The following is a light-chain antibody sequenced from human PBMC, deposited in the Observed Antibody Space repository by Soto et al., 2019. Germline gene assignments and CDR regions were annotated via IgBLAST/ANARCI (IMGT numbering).Light chain of an antibody. Sequence: SYELTQPPSVSVSPGQTARITCSGDALPKKYAYWYQQKPGQAPVLVIYKDSERPSGIPERFSGSSSGTTVTLTISGVQAEDEADYYCQSADSSGTYVVFGGGTKVTVL. V-gene: IGLV3-25*03. CDR2: KDS. J-gene: IGLJ2*01. CDR3: QSADSSGTYVV. CDR1: ALPKKY.